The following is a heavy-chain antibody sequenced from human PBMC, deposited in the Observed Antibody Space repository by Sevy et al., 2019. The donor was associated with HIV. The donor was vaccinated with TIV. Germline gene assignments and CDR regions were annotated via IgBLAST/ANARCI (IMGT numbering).Heavy chain of an antibody. CDR3: AKDGTYYYDSSGYYFDY. CDR1: GFTFSNYG. J-gene: IGHJ4*02. Sequence: GGSLRLSCAASGFTFSNYGMHWVRQAPGKGLEWVSAISGSGGSTYYADSVKGRFTISRDNSKNTLYLQMNSLRAEDMAVYYCAKDGTYYYDSSGYYFDYWGQGTLVTVSS. CDR2: ISGSGGST. V-gene: IGHV3-23*01. D-gene: IGHD3-22*01.